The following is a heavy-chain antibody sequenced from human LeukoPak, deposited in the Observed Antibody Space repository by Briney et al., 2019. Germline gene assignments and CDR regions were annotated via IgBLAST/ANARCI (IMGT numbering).Heavy chain of an antibody. Sequence: NTSETLSLTCAVSGGSIGSYYWSWIRQPPGKGLERIGYIHDSGSTKYNPSLKSRVTMSVDTSRNHLSLKLTSVTAADTAVYYCARGRSGGHWFDPWGQGTLVTVSS. J-gene: IGHJ5*02. CDR1: GGSIGSYY. V-gene: IGHV4-59*01. CDR3: ARGRSGGHWFDP. D-gene: IGHD3-10*01. CDR2: IHDSGST.